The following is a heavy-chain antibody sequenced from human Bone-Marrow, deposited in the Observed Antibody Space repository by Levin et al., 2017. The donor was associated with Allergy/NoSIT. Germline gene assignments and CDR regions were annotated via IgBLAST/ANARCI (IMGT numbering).Heavy chain of an antibody. J-gene: IGHJ4*02. CDR2: ISGSGDST. CDR1: GFTFSNYA. V-gene: IGHV3-23*01. D-gene: IGHD3-10*01. CDR3: AKDRDFYGSGSLGS. Sequence: GGSLRLSCAASGFTFSNYAMSWVRQAPGKGLEWVSGISGSGDSTYDGDSVKGRFTISRDNSKNTLYLQMNSLRAEDTAVYYCAKDRDFYGSGSLGSWGQGTLVTVSS.